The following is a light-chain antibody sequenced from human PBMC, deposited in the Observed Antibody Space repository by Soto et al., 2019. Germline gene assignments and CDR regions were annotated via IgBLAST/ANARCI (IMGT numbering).Light chain of an antibody. CDR1: QSVSSN. CDR3: QQHNSLPPWT. Sequence: EIVMTRSPATLSVSPGERATLSCRASQSVSSNLAWYQQRPGQAPRPLLYGASTRATGIPARFSGSGSGAEFTLPIISLKSEDFAVYYCQQHNSLPPWTFGQGTNVEIK. CDR2: GAS. V-gene: IGKV3-15*01. J-gene: IGKJ1*01.